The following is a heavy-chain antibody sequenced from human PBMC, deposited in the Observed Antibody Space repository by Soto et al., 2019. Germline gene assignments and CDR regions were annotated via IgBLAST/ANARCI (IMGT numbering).Heavy chain of an antibody. CDR2: IIPMYGTA. CDR3: VRDHGYWTSRSCYRDYYYYGRDG. J-gene: IGHJ6*02. CDR1: GDTFSSYG. D-gene: IGHD2-2*02. V-gene: IGHV1-69*01. Sequence: QVQLVQSGAEVKKPGSSVKVSCKVSGDTFSSYGISWVRQAPGQGLEWMGGIIPMYGTANYSQKFQGRVTITADEPTTAAYMELSSLRSEDTAVYLCVRDHGYWTSRSCYRDYYYYGRDGWGQGTTVTVS.